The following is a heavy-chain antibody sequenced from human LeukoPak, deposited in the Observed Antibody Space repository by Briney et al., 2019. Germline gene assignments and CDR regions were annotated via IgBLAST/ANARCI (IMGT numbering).Heavy chain of an antibody. CDR1: GGSISTYY. V-gene: IGHV4-4*07. CDR3: ARHAPLSMIVVVVDY. D-gene: IGHD3-22*01. CDR2: IYTSGST. J-gene: IGHJ4*02. Sequence: SETLSLTCTVSGGSISTYYWSWIRQPAGKGLEWIGRIYTSGSTNYNPSLKSRVTMSVDTSKSQFSLKLSSVTAADTAVYYCARHAPLSMIVVVVDYWGQGTLVTVSS.